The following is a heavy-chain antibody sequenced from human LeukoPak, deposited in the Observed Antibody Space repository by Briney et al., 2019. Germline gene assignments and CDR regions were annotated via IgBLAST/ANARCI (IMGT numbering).Heavy chain of an antibody. V-gene: IGHV1-18*01. J-gene: IGHJ4*02. CDR1: GYTFSNFG. CDR2: ISAYNGNT. D-gene: IGHD3-22*01. Sequence: GASVKVSCKASGYTFSNFGISWVRQAPGQGLEWMGWISAYNGNTKYAQKLQGRVTMTTDTSTSTAYMELRSLRSDDTAIYYCARDIYYYDSSAYYYFDHWGQGTLVTVSS. CDR3: ARDIYYYDSSAYYYFDH.